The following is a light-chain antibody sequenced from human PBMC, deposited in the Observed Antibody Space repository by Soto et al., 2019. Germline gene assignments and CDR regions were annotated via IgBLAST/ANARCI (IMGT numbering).Light chain of an antibody. Sequence: EIVLTQSPGTLSLSPGERATLSCRASQSVSSSYLAWYQQKPGQAPRLLIYGASSRATGIPDRFCGSGSGTDFTLTISRLEPEDFAVYYCQQYASSPVFTFGPGTKVDIK. CDR2: GAS. CDR1: QSVSSSY. V-gene: IGKV3-20*01. J-gene: IGKJ3*01. CDR3: QQYASSPVFT.